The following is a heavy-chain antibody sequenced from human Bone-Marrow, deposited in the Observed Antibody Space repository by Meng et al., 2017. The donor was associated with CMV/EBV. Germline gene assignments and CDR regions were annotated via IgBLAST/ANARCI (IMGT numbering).Heavy chain of an antibody. J-gene: IGHJ4*02. CDR1: GGTFSSYA. CDR3: ARAGGGSYPFDY. D-gene: IGHD1-26*01. Sequence: QGQLVQSGVEVKEPGSSVKGSCKASGGTFSSYAISWVRQAPGQGLEWMGGIIPIFGTANYAQKFQGRVTITADESTSTAYMELSSLRSEDTAVYYCARAGGGSYPFDYWGQGTLVTVSS. CDR2: IIPIFGTA. V-gene: IGHV1-69*12.